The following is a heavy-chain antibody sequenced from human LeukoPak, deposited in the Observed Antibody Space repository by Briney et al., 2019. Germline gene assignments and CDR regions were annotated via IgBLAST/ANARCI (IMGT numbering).Heavy chain of an antibody. CDR3: ARRDSNYVWKS. D-gene: IGHD4-11*01. J-gene: IGHJ4*02. CDR1: GYSSNTYY. Sequence: GESLKISCKGSGYSSNTYYIAWVRQMPGKGLEWMGIIYPGDSDTRYSPSFQGQVTISADKSISTAYLQWSSLKASDTAMYYCARRDSNYVWKSWGQGTLVTVSS. CDR2: IYPGDSDT. V-gene: IGHV5-51*01.